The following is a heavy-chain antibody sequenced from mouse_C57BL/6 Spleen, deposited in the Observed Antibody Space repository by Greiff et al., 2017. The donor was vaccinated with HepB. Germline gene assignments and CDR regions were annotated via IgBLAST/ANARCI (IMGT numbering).Heavy chain of an antibody. J-gene: IGHJ2*01. CDR2: IDPEDGDT. D-gene: IGHD1-1*02. Sequence: VQLQQSGAELVRPGASVKLSCTASGFNIKDYYMHWVKQRPEQGLEWIGRIDPEDGDTEYAPKFQGKATMTADTSSNTAYLQLSSLTSEDTAVYYCTTDGGSYVRFDYWGQGTTLTVSS. CDR1: GFNIKDYY. CDR3: TTDGGSYVRFDY. V-gene: IGHV14-1*01.